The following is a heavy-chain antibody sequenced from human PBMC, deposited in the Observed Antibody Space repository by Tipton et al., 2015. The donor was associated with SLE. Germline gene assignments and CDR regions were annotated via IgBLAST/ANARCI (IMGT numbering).Heavy chain of an antibody. V-gene: IGHV4-39*01. CDR2: IYYGGST. D-gene: IGHD6-6*01. Sequence: TLSLTCTVSGDSISSSSYYWGWIRQPPGKGLEWIGNIYYGGSTHYNPSLKSRVTISVDTSKNQFSLKLSSATAADTAVYYCTRGSREVARPLGDWGQGTLVTVSS. J-gene: IGHJ4*02. CDR3: TRGSREVARPLGD. CDR1: GDSISSSSYY.